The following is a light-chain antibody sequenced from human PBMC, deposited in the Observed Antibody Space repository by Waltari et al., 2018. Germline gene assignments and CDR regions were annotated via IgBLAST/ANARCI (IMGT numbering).Light chain of an antibody. CDR1: SPNIGNNY. CDR3: GTWDSSLSGAV. Sequence: QSVLTQPPPVSAAPGQRVTISCPAGSPNIGNNYVSWYRQFPGTAPKLLIYQNTGRPSGIPDRCSGSKSGTSATLDITGLQAGDEADYYCGTWDSSLSGAVFGGGTHLTVL. J-gene: IGLJ7*01. V-gene: IGLV1-51*02. CDR2: QNT.